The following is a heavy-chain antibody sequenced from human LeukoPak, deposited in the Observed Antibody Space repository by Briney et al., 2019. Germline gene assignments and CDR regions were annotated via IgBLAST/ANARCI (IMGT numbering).Heavy chain of an antibody. D-gene: IGHD4-17*01. V-gene: IGHV4-59*01. CDR2: IYYSGST. Sequence: SETLSLTCTVSGGSISSYYRSWIRQPPGKGLEWIGYIYYSGSTNYNPSLKSRVTISVDTSKNQFSLKLSSVTAADTAVYYCARGRLPYGDYEYWGQGTLVTVSS. CDR1: GGSISSYY. J-gene: IGHJ4*02. CDR3: ARGRLPYGDYEY.